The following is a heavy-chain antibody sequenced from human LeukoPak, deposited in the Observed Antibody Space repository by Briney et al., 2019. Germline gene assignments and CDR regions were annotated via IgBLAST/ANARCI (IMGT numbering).Heavy chain of an antibody. Sequence: PSETLSLTCTVSGGSLSSYYWSWIRQPPGKGLEWIEYIYYSGSTNYNPSLTSRVTISVDTSKNQFSLKLSSVTAADTAVYYCARAPRCSSTSCYHLGGGGYYYYYMDVWGKGTTVTVSS. J-gene: IGHJ6*03. CDR1: GGSLSSYY. D-gene: IGHD2-2*01. CDR3: ARAPRCSSTSCYHLGGGGYYYYYMDV. CDR2: IYYSGST. V-gene: IGHV4-59*01.